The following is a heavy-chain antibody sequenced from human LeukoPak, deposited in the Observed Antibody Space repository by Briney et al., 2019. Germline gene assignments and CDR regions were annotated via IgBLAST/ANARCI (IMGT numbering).Heavy chain of an antibody. V-gene: IGHV4-34*01. Sequence: PSETLSLTCAVSGGSVTDHYWSWIRQPPGEGLEWIAEIHHSGSIKYNPSLQSRVTISMDTSKNQFSLKLNSVTAADTAVYYCSSHVSAAAGGRWGPGTLVTTSS. J-gene: IGHJ4*02. CDR3: SSHVSAAAGGR. D-gene: IGHD6-13*01. CDR2: IHHSGSI. CDR1: GGSVTDHY.